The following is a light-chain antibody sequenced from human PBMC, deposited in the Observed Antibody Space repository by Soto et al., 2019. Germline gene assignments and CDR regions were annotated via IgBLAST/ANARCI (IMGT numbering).Light chain of an antibody. J-gene: IGLJ1*01. CDR3: SSYAGSSNV. Sequence: QSALTQPPSASWSPGQSVSISCTGTISDVGGYNYVSWYQQHPGKAPKLMIYEVNKRPSGVPDRFSGSKSGNTAPLTVSGLQAEDEADYYCSSYAGSSNVFGTGTKVTV. CDR1: ISDVGGYNY. V-gene: IGLV2-8*01. CDR2: EVN.